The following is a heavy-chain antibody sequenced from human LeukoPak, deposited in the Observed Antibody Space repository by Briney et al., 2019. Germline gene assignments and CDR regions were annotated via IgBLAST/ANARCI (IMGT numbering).Heavy chain of an antibody. J-gene: IGHJ5*02. Sequence: ASVKVSCKASGYTFTSYGISWVRQAPGQGLEWMGWISAYNGNTNYAQKLQGRVTMTTDTSTSTAYMEPRSLRSDDTAVYYCARALGYCSGGSCFARGNWFDPWGQGTLVTVSS. CDR3: ARALGYCSGGSCFARGNWFDP. V-gene: IGHV1-18*01. CDR2: ISAYNGNT. D-gene: IGHD2-15*01. CDR1: GYTFTSYG.